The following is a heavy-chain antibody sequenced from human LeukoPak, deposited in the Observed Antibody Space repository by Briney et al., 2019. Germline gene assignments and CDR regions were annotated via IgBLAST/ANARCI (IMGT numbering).Heavy chain of an antibody. CDR3: ARGGGYFNY. Sequence: PSETLSLTCTVSGGSIRSYYWSWIRQPPGKGLEWIGYIYFSGSTNYNPSLKSRVTISVDTSKTQLSLKLSSVTAADTAVYYCARGGGYFNYWGQGTLVTVSS. CDR1: GGSIRSYY. D-gene: IGHD3-16*01. J-gene: IGHJ4*02. V-gene: IGHV4-59*01. CDR2: IYFSGST.